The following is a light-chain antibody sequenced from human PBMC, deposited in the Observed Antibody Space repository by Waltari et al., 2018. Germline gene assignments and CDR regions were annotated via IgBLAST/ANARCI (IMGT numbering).Light chain of an antibody. CDR2: LGS. CDR3: MQALQTPLA. J-gene: IGKJ2*01. V-gene: IGKV2-28*01. Sequence: EIVMTQSPLSLPVTPGEPASISCRSIQSLLHSNEKNYLDWYLQKPGQSPQLLIYLGSNRASGVPDRFSGSGSGTDFTLKISRVEAEDVGVYYCMQALQTPLAFGQGTKLEIK. CDR1: QSLLHSNEKNY.